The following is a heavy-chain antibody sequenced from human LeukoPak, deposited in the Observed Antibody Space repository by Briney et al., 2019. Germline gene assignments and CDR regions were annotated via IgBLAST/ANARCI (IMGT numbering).Heavy chain of an antibody. CDR3: ARAPRPYGAGYMDV. Sequence: GGSRRLSCAASGFTFSSYWMHWVRQTPGKGLVWVSRINVDGSSTSYADSVKGRFTISRDNAKNTLYLQMNSLRAEDTAVYYCARAPRPYGAGYMDVWGKGTTVTISS. V-gene: IGHV3-74*01. CDR2: INVDGSST. CDR1: GFTFSSYW. D-gene: IGHD4-17*01. J-gene: IGHJ6*03.